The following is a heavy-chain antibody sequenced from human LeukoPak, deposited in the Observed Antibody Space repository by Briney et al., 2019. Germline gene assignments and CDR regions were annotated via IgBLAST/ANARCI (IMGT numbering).Heavy chain of an antibody. V-gene: IGHV1-69*13. CDR1: GYTFTGYY. J-gene: IGHJ4*02. D-gene: IGHD1-20*01. CDR3: AVITGTRFDY. Sequence: ASVKVSCKASGYTFTGYYMHWVRQAPGQGLEWMGGIIPIFGTANYAQKFQGRVTITADESTSTAYMELSSLRSEDTAVYYCAVITGTRFDYWGQGTLVTVSS. CDR2: IIPIFGTA.